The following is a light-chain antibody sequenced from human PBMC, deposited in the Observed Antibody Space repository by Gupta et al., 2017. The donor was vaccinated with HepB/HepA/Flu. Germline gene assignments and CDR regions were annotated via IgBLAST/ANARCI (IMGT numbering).Light chain of an antibody. Sequence: QLVLTQSPSASASLGASVRLTCTLSSGHSDYAIAWHQQQPEQGPRYLMKRNSDGSHSKGDGIPDRFSGSRSGAERYLTISSLQSEDEADYYCQTWGTDIQLFGGGTKLTVL. CDR3: QTWGTDIQL. CDR1: SGHSDYA. J-gene: IGLJ2*01. CDR2: RNSDGSH. V-gene: IGLV4-69*01.